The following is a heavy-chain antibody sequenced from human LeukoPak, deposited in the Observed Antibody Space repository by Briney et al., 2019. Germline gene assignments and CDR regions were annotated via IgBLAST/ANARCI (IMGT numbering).Heavy chain of an antibody. CDR3: ARNQQLGGHSYYYYGMDV. Sequence: GGSLRLSCAASGLPFSISWMSWVRQAPGKGLQCVGNIKPDGSETFYVDSVRGRFTISRDNARNLLFLQMNSLRADDTAIYYCARNQQLGGHSYYYYGMDVWGQGTTVTVSS. V-gene: IGHV3-7*03. CDR1: GLPFSISW. J-gene: IGHJ6*02. CDR2: IKPDGSET. D-gene: IGHD3-16*01.